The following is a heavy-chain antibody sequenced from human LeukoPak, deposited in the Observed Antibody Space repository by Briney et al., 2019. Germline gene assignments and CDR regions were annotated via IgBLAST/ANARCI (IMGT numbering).Heavy chain of an antibody. CDR2: INSNGGNT. Sequence: PGGSLRLSCAASGFTFSNYAMYWVRQAPGKGLEYVSGINSNGGNTYYTNSVKGRFTISRDNAKNTLNLQMNSLRAEDTAVYYCARDLGQYYDTSDNWFDPWGQGTLVTVSS. J-gene: IGHJ5*02. D-gene: IGHD3-22*01. V-gene: IGHV3-64*01. CDR3: ARDLGQYYDTSDNWFDP. CDR1: GFTFSNYA.